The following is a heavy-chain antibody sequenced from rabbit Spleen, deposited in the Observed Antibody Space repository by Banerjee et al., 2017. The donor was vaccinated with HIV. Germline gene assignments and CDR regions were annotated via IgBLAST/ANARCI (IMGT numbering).Heavy chain of an antibody. D-gene: IGHD1-1*01. CDR3: ARDTSTSFSTYGMDL. CDR2: SYAGNSGAT. CDR1: GFSFNSGYD. Sequence: QSLEESGGGLVKPGASLTLTYKASGFSFNSGYDMCWVRQAPGKGLEWIACSYAGNSGATYSAIWAKGRFTISKTSSTTVTLQMTSLTAADTATYFCARDTSTSFSTYGMDLWGQGTLVTVS. V-gene: IGHV1S40*01. J-gene: IGHJ6*01.